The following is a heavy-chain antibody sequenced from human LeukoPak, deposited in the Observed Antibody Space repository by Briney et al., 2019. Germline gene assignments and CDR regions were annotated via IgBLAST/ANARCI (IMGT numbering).Heavy chain of an antibody. Sequence: SETLSLTCTVSGGSISRSSYYWGWIRQPPGMGLECIGSIYYSGSTYHNPSLKSRVTISVDTSKNQFSLRLSSVTAADTAVYYCARALRYLPTEWGQGTLVTVSS. CDR2: IYYSGST. CDR1: GGSISRSSYY. V-gene: IGHV4-39*01. D-gene: IGHD3-9*01. CDR3: ARALRYLPTE. J-gene: IGHJ4*02.